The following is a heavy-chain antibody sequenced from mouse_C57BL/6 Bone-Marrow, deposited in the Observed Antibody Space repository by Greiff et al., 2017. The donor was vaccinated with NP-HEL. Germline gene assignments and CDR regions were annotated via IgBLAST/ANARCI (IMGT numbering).Heavy chain of an antibody. CDR3: ARVSTMVKWFAY. CDR2: IDPSDSYT. J-gene: IGHJ3*01. D-gene: IGHD2-2*01. CDR1: GYTFTSYW. Sequence: VQLQQSGAELVRPGTSVKLSSKASGYTFTSYWMHWVKQRPGQGLEWIGVIDPSDSYTNYNQKFKGKATLTVDTSSSTAYMQLSSLTSEASAVYYGARVSTMVKWFAYWGQGTLVTVSA. V-gene: IGHV1-59*01.